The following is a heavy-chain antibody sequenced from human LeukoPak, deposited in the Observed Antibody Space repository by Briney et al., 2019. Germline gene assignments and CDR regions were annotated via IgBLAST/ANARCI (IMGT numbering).Heavy chain of an antibody. J-gene: IGHJ4*02. CDR3: ASIGSGSDY. CDR2: INHSGST. Sequence: SETLSLTCAVYGGSFNGYYWSLIRQPPGKGLEWIGEINHSGSTNYNPSLKSQVTISVDTSKNQFSLKLSSVTAADTAVYYCASIGSGSDYWGQGTLVTVSS. D-gene: IGHD2-15*01. CDR1: GGSFNGYY. V-gene: IGHV4-34*01.